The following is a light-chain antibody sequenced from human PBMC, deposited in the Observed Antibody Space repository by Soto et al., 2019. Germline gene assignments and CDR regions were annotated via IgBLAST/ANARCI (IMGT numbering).Light chain of an antibody. CDR2: AAS. CDR1: RTIAGY. CDR3: QQTYSTTGT. J-gene: IGKJ1*01. Sequence: GDRVTITCRASRTIAGYVNWYQQRPGEAPNLLIYAASSLQSGVPSRFRGSGSGTDFTLTINSLQNEDFATFYCQQTYSTTGTFGQGTKVDIK. V-gene: IGKV1-39*01.